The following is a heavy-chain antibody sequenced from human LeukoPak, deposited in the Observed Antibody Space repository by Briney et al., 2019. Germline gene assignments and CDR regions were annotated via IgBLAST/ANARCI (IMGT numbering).Heavy chain of an antibody. Sequence: ASVKVSCKASGYTFTSYGISWVRQAPGQGLEWMGWISAYNGNTNYAQKLQGRVTMTTDTSTSTAYMELRSLRSDDTAVYYCARDLWQQLASNLYYFDYWGQGTLVTVSS. V-gene: IGHV1-18*01. D-gene: IGHD6-13*01. CDR3: ARDLWQQLASNLYYFDY. CDR1: GYTFTSYG. CDR2: ISAYNGNT. J-gene: IGHJ4*02.